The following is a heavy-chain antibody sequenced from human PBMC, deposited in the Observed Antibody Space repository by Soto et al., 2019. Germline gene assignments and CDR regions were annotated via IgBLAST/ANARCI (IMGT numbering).Heavy chain of an antibody. CDR1: GFTVSSKY. D-gene: IGHD3-16*02. CDR2: IYSGGST. V-gene: IGHV3-53*02. J-gene: IGHJ4*02. CDR3: ARVIKRGYFDY. Sequence: EVQLVETGGGLIQPGGSLRLSCAASGFTVSSKYMSWVRQAPGKGLEWVSVIYSGGSTYYADSVKGRFTISRDNSKNTLNHQMNSMRAEDTAVYYCARVIKRGYFDYWGEGTLVTVSS.